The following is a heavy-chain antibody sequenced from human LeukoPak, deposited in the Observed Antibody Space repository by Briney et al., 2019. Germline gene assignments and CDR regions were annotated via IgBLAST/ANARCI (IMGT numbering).Heavy chain of an antibody. CDR3: AKDVKTMTDLDS. CDR2: INNDGSDT. V-gene: IGHV3-74*01. Sequence: GGSLRLSCAASGLSFADSWMHWVRQAPGKGLVWVSRINNDGSDTRYADSVRGRFTISRDNSKNILYLQMNSLRAEDTAVYYCAKDVKTMTDLDSWGQGTLVTVSS. J-gene: IGHJ4*02. D-gene: IGHD1-1*01. CDR1: GLSFADSW.